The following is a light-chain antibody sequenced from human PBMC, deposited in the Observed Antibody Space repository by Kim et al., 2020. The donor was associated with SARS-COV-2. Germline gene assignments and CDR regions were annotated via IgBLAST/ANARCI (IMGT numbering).Light chain of an antibody. CDR1: SSTIGSNY. Sequence: GPEVTMSCAATSSTIGSNYGYWYRELPGTAPTLLIYRNNRRPSGVPDRFSGSKSGTSASLAISGLRSEDEADYYCAAWDDSLSGHVFGTGTKVTVL. CDR2: RNN. CDR3: AAWDDSLSGHV. V-gene: IGLV1-47*01. J-gene: IGLJ1*01.